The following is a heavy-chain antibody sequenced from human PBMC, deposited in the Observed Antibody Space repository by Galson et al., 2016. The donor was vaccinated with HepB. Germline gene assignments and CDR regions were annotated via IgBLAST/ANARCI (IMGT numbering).Heavy chain of an antibody. CDR1: GGSVSSGSYY. D-gene: IGHD6-19*01. J-gene: IGHJ4*02. CDR3: ARSKGGGWFQPADS. CDR2: MYYSGNT. Sequence: SETLSLTCIVSGGSVSSGSYYWSWIRQPPEKGLECLGYMYYSGNTNYNPSLKSRVTIFRDMSKNQFSLKLTSVTAADPATYYCARSKGGGWFQPADSWGQGTLVTVSS. V-gene: IGHV4-61*01.